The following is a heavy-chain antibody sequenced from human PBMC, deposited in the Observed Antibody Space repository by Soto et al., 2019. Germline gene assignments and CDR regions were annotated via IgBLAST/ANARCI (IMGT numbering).Heavy chain of an antibody. Sequence: QLQLQESGPGLVKPSETLSLTCTVPGGSISSSSYYWGWVRQPPGKRLEWPGSIYYSGSTYYNPTLKRRVTISVDTSKNQFSLKLSSVTAADTAVYYCARHAPPSRRDYYYYMDVWGKGTTVTVSS. CDR2: IYYSGST. CDR1: GGSISSSSYY. J-gene: IGHJ6*03. CDR3: ARHAPPSRRDYYYYMDV. V-gene: IGHV4-39*01. D-gene: IGHD6-6*01.